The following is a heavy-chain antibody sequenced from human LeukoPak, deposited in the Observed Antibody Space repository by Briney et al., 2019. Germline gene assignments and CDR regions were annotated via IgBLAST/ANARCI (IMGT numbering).Heavy chain of an antibody. CDR2: IYYSGST. CDR1: GGSISSSSYY. CDR3: ARDNRYSSSWYSLDY. J-gene: IGHJ4*02. D-gene: IGHD6-13*01. V-gene: IGHV4-39*07. Sequence: SETLSLTCTVSGGSISSSSYYWGWIRQPPGKGLEWIGSIYYSGSTYYNPSLKSRVTISVDTSKNQFSLKLSSVTAEDTAVYYCARDNRYSSSWYSLDYWGQGTLVTVSS.